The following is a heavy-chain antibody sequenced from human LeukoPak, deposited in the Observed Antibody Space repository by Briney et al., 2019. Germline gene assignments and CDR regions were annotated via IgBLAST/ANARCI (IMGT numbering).Heavy chain of an antibody. Sequence: GGSLRLSCAASGFTFSSYAMSWVRQAPGKGLEWVSAISGSGGSTYYADSVKGRFTISRDNSKNTLYLQMNSLRAEDTAVYYCAKAPVDTVARGLYFDYWGQGTLVTVSS. CDR2: ISGSGGST. CDR1: GFTFSSYA. D-gene: IGHD5-12*01. CDR3: AKAPVDTVARGLYFDY. J-gene: IGHJ4*02. V-gene: IGHV3-23*01.